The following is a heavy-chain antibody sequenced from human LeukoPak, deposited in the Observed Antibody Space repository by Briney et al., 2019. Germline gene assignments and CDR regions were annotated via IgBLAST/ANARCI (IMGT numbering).Heavy chain of an antibody. Sequence: SETLSLTCTVSGGSISSSGYYWGWIRQPPGKGLEWIGSMYYSGSTYYNPSLKSRVTISVDTSKNQFSLKVSSVTAADTAVYYCARVRSPSYWYFDLWGRGTLVTVSS. CDR1: GGSISSSGYY. J-gene: IGHJ2*01. CDR2: MYYSGST. CDR3: ARVRSPSYWYFDL. V-gene: IGHV4-39*07.